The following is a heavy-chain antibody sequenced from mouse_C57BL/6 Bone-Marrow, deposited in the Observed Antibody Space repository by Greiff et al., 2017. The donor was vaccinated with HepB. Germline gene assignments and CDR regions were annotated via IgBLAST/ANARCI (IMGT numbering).Heavy chain of an antibody. CDR3: ARPPYYYGSSYYWYFDV. Sequence: QVHVKQSGAELVKPGASVKLSCKASGYTFTSYWMQWVKQRPGQGLEWIGEIDPSDSYTNYNQKFKGKATLTVDTSSSTAYMQLSSLTSEDSAVYYCARPPYYYGSSYYWYFDVWGTGTTVTVSS. D-gene: IGHD1-1*01. V-gene: IGHV1-50*01. CDR1: GYTFTSYW. CDR2: IDPSDSYT. J-gene: IGHJ1*03.